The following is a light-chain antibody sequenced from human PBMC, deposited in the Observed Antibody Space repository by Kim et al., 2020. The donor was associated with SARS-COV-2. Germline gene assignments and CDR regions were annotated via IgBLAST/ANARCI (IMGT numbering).Light chain of an antibody. CDR1: RLGDKY. CDR3: QAWDSSTAV. J-gene: IGLJ2*01. V-gene: IGLV3-1*01. CDR2: QDN. Sequence: VTPGQTASITCSGDRLGDKYACWYQQKPGPSPVLVIYQDNRRPSGIPERCSGSNSENTATLTISGTQAMDEADYYCQAWDSSTAVFGGGTQLNVL.